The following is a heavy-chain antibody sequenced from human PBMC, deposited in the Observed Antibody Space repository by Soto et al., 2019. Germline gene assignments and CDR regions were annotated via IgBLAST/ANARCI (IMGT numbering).Heavy chain of an antibody. CDR2: IYSSGAT. D-gene: IGHD2-21*02. CDR1: GGSISGFY. CDR3: ARGPFCGNDCYFDV. J-gene: IGHJ4*02. V-gene: IGHV4-4*07. Sequence: SETLSLTCTVAGGSISGFYWSWVRQPAGKGLEWIGRIYSSGATKYNPSLRNRVTMSVDTSTDQYSLNLSSMTAADTAVYFCARGPFCGNDCYFDVWGQGTQVTVSS.